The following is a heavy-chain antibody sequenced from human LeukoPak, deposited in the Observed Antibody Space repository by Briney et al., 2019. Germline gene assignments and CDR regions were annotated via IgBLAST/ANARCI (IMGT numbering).Heavy chain of an antibody. CDR3: AKGKVNHLGALDY. D-gene: IGHD1-26*01. CDR1: GFTFSSHA. V-gene: IGHV3-23*01. J-gene: IGHJ4*02. CDR2: INAGGGDK. Sequence: PGGSLRLSCAASGFTFSSHAMSWVRQAPGKGLDWVSGINAGGGDKYYAVSVKGRFTISRDNSRKTFHLQMDSLRADDTAIYYCAKGKVNHLGALDYWGQGTLVTVSS.